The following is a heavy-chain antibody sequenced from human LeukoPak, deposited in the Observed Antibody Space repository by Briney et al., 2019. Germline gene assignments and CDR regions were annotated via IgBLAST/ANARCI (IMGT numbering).Heavy chain of an antibody. CDR2: INHSGST. D-gene: IGHD3-22*01. V-gene: IGHV4-34*01. CDR1: GGSFSGYY. Sequence: SETLSLTCAVYGGSFSGYYWSWIRQPPGKGLEWIGEINHSGSTNYNPSLKSRVTISVDTSKNQFSLKLSSVTAADTAVYYCARGSDLYYYDSSGQFDYWGQGTLVTVSS. CDR3: ARGSDLYYYDSSGQFDY. J-gene: IGHJ4*02.